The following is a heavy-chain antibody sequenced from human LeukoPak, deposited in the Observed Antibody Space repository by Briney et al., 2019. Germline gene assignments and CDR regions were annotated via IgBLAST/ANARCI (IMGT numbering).Heavy chain of an antibody. CDR3: ARGTGKTKAFDI. CDR2: ISSSSNYI. D-gene: IGHD1/OR15-1a*01. Sequence: PGGSLRLSCEGSAFIFSGHWMNWVRQTPGKGLEWASSISSSSNYIYYADSVKGRFTISRDNTKNSVSLQMKSLRVEDAAVYYCARGTGKTKAFDIWGQGTMVTVSS. CDR1: AFIFSGHW. V-gene: IGHV3-21*01. J-gene: IGHJ3*02.